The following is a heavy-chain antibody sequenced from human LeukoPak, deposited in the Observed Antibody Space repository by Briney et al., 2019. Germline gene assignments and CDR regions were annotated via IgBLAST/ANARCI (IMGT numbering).Heavy chain of an antibody. D-gene: IGHD3-22*01. CDR2: IYTSGST. CDR3: AREKFYYDSSGYYPIDY. CDR1: GGSISSYY. V-gene: IGHV4-4*07. Sequence: PSETLSLTCTVSGGSISSYYWSWIRQPAGKGLDWIGRIYTSGSTNYKPSLKSRVTMSVDTSKNQFSLKLSSVTAADTAVYYCAREKFYYDSSGYYPIDYWGQGTLVTVSS. J-gene: IGHJ4*02.